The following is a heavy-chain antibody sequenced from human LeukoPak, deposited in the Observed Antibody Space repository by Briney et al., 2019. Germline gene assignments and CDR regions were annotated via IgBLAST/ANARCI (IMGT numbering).Heavy chain of an antibody. CDR1: GYTFTGYY. J-gene: IGHJ6*02. CDR2: INPNSGGT. CDR3: ARSYDILTGYYPSYYYYYGMDV. Sequence: ASVKVSCKASGYTFTGYYMHWVRQAPGQGLEWMGWINPNSGGTNYAQKLQGRVTMTRDTSISTAYMELSRLRSDDTAVYYCARSYDILTGYYPSYYYYYGMDVWGQGTTVTVSS. V-gene: IGHV1-2*02. D-gene: IGHD3-9*01.